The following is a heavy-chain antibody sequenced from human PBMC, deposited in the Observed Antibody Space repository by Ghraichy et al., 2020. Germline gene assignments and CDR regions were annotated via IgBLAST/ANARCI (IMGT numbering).Heavy chain of an antibody. V-gene: IGHV3-7*03. CDR3: AREGGLRFLEWLFEGYFDL. Sequence: ETLSLTCAASGFTFSSYWMSWVRQAPGKGLEWVANIKQDGSEKYYVDSVKGRFTISRDNAKNSLYLQMNSLRAEDTAVYYCAREGGLRFLEWLFEGYFDLWGRGTLVTVSS. CDR2: IKQDGSEK. CDR1: GFTFSSYW. J-gene: IGHJ2*01. D-gene: IGHD3-3*01.